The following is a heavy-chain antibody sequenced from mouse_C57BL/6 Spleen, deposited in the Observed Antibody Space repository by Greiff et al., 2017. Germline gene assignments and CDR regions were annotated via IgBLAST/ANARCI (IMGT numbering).Heavy chain of an antibody. J-gene: IGHJ3*01. CDR3: ARHDYSNYEAGFAY. V-gene: IGHV2-6-1*01. CDR1: GFSFTSYG. D-gene: IGHD2-5*01. CDR2: IWSDGST. Sequence: QVQLQQSGPGLVAPSQSLSITCTVSGFSFTSYGVHWVRQPPGKGLEWLVVIWSDGSTTYNSALNSRLSISKDNSKSQVFLKMNSLQTDDTAMYYCARHDYSNYEAGFAYWGQGTLVTVSA.